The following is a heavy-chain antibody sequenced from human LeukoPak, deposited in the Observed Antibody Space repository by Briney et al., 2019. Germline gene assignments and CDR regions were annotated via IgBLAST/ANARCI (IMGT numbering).Heavy chain of an antibody. CDR1: GGSISSSSYY. J-gene: IGHJ4*02. D-gene: IGHD2-2*02. Sequence: SETLSLTCTVSGGSISSSSYYWGWIRQPPGKGLEWIGSIFYSGTTYYNPSLKSRVTISVDTSKDHFSLRLNSVTAADTAVYYCTRHRRSENYPRYPDYWGQGTLVTVSS. CDR3: TRHRRSENYPRYPDY. CDR2: IFYSGTT. V-gene: IGHV4-39*01.